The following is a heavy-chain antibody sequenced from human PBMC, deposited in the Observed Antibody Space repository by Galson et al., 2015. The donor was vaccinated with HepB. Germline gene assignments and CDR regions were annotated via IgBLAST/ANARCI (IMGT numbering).Heavy chain of an antibody. V-gene: IGHV3-7*03. J-gene: IGHJ4*02. Sequence: SLRLSCAASGFTFANYWMTWVRQAPGRGLEWVANVKQDGRETHYAESVKGRITVSRDNARNSLYLQIDNLSAEDTAVYYCARDYYSSGSHDYWGQGTLVTVSS. CDR2: VKQDGRET. CDR3: ARDYYSSGSHDY. D-gene: IGHD3-10*01. CDR1: GFTFANYW.